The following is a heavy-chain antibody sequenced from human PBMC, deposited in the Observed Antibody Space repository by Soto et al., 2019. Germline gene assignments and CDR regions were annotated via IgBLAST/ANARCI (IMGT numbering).Heavy chain of an antibody. CDR2: ISACNGNT. V-gene: IGHV1-18*01. Sequence: VSVKVSCKASGYTFTSYGISWVRQAPGQGLEWMGWISACNGNTNYAQKLQGRVTMTTDTSTSTAYMELRSLRSDDTAVYYCARNPYCGGDCYSDYWGQGTLVTAPQ. J-gene: IGHJ4*02. D-gene: IGHD2-21*02. CDR1: GYTFTSYG. CDR3: ARNPYCGGDCYSDY.